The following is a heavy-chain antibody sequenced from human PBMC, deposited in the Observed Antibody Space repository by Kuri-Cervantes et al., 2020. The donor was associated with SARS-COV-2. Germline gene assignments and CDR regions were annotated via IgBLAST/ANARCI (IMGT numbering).Heavy chain of an antibody. J-gene: IGHJ4*02. V-gene: IGHV1-18*04. CDR1: GYTFTNYG. CDR3: ARGIVVVVAAMGYFDY. D-gene: IGHD2-15*01. CDR2: INGYNDNT. Sequence: ASVKVSCKASGYTFTNYGISWVRQAPGQGLEWMGWINGYNDNTKYAQKLQGRVTMTTDTSTSTAHMELRSLRSDDTAVYYCARGIVVVVAAMGYFDYWGQGTLVTVSS.